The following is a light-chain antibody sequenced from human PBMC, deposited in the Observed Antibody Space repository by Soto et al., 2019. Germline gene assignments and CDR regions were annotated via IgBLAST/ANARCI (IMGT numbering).Light chain of an antibody. V-gene: IGKV1-5*03. CDR2: KAS. CDR1: QSINNW. J-gene: IGKJ1*01. CDR3: QQDNSFST. Sequence: DIQMTQSPSTLSASVGDRVTITCRASQSINNWLAWYQQKPREAPKLLIRKASSLESGVPSRFSGSGSGTAFPLTLSSLQPEGFATYYFQQDNSFSTFGQGTKVEI.